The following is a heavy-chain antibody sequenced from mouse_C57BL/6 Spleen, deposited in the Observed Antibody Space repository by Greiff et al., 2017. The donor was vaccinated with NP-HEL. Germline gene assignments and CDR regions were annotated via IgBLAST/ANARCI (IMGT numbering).Heavy chain of an antibody. CDR2: IDPSDSYT. J-gene: IGHJ4*01. D-gene: IGHD2-4*01. CDR3: ARSLRDYDGGGY. Sequence: VQLQQPGAELVRPGTSVKLSCKASGYTFTSYWMHWVKQRPGQGLEWIGVIDPSDSYTNYNQKFKGKATLTVDTSSSTAYMQLSSLTSEDSAVYYCARSLRDYDGGGYWGQGTSVTVSS. CDR1: GYTFTSYW. V-gene: IGHV1-59*01.